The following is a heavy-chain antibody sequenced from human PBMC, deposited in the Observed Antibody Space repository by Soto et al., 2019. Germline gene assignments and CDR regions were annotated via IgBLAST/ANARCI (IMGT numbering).Heavy chain of an antibody. CDR1: GGSISSYY. J-gene: IGHJ4*02. V-gene: IGHV4-59*08. CDR3: ARHNYGSGSTYFDY. Sequence: SETLSLTCSVSGGSISSYYWSWIRQPPGKGLEWIGYIYYSGSTNYNPSLKSRVTISVDTSKNQFSLKLNSMTAADTAVYYCARHNYGSGSTYFDYWGQGTLVTVSS. CDR2: IYYSGST. D-gene: IGHD3-10*01.